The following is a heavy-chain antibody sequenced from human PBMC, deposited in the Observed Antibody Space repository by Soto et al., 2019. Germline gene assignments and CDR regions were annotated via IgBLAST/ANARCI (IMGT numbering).Heavy chain of an antibody. CDR3: VRQYYDFWTDYPDFDY. Sequence: ASVKVSCKASGYTFNKYDITRVRQAPGQGLEWLGLISPNSGRPSYAQKFEGRVTMTTDTSTTTAYLELRSLRSDDTAVYYCVRQYYDFWTDYPDFDYWGQGTLVTVSS. CDR2: ISPNSGRP. CDR1: GYTFNKYD. D-gene: IGHD3-3*01. J-gene: IGHJ4*02. V-gene: IGHV1-18*04.